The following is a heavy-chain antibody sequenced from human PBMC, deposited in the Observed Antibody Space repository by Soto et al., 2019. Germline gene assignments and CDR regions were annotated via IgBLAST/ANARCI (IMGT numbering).Heavy chain of an antibody. Sequence: SETLSLTCTVSGGSVSIGSYYWSCMRQPPGKGLEWIGYIYYSGSTNYNPSLKSRVTISVDTSKNQFSLKLSSVTAADTAVYYCARAHPRLNWFDPWGQGTLVTVSS. CDR1: GGSVSIGSYY. J-gene: IGHJ5*02. CDR2: IYYSGST. D-gene: IGHD2-21*02. V-gene: IGHV4-61*01. CDR3: ARAHPRLNWFDP.